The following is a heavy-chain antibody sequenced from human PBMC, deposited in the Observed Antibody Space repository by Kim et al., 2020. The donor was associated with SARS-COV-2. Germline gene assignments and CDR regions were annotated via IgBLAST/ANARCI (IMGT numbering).Heavy chain of an antibody. D-gene: IGHD5-18*01. CDR3: ASIVDTAMVTGFDY. V-gene: IGHV4-39*01. Sequence: NPSLKGRVTISVDTSKSQFSLTLSSVTAADTAVYYCASIVDTAMVTGFDYWGQGTLVTVSS. J-gene: IGHJ4*02.